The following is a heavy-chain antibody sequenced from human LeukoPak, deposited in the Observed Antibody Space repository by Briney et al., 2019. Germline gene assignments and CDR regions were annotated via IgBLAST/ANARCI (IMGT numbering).Heavy chain of an antibody. CDR1: GGSISSSSYY. D-gene: IGHD3-3*01. J-gene: IGHJ4*02. V-gene: IGHV4-39*07. CDR3: AREGMYYDFWSGYYSFDY. CDR2: IYYSGST. Sequence: SETLSLTCTVSGGSISSSSYYWGWIRQPPGKGLEWIGSIYYSGSTYYNPSVKSRVTISVDTSKNQYSLKLSSVTAADTAVYYCAREGMYYDFWSGYYSFDYWGQGTLVTVSS.